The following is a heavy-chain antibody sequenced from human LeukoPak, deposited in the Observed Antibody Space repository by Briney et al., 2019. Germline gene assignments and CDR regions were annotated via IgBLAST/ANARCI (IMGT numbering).Heavy chain of an antibody. CDR2: IKSKTDGGTT. D-gene: IGHD3-22*01. Sequence: PGGSLRLSCAASGFTFSNAWMSWVRQAPGKGLEWVGRIKSKTDGGTTDYAAPVKGRFTISRDDSKSTLYLQMNSLKTEDTAVYYCTTFYYDSSGYYYFDYWGQGTLVTVSS. V-gene: IGHV3-15*01. CDR1: GFTFSNAW. CDR3: TTFYYDSSGYYYFDY. J-gene: IGHJ4*02.